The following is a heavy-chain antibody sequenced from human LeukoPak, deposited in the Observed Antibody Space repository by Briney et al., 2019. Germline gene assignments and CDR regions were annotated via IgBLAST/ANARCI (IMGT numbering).Heavy chain of an antibody. CDR3: ARETRDTTIFGVVTALRFDP. CDR2: IYTSGST. V-gene: IGHV4-39*07. D-gene: IGHD3-3*01. CDR1: GGSISSSSYY. J-gene: IGHJ5*02. Sequence: SETLSLTCTVSGGSISSSSYYWGWIRQPPGKGLEWIGRIYTSGSTNYNPSLKSRVTMSVDTSKNQFSLKLSSVTAADTAVYYCARETRDTTIFGVVTALRFDPWGQGTLVTVSS.